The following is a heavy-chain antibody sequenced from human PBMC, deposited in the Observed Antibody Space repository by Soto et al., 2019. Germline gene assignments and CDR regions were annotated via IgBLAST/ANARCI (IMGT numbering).Heavy chain of an antibody. J-gene: IGHJ4*02. D-gene: IGHD3-22*01. Sequence: SETLFLTCAVYGGSFSCYYWSWIRQPPGKGLEWIGEINHSGSTNYNPSLKSRVTISVDTSKNQFSLKLSSVTAADTAVYYCARVYYDSSGYYLRFFDYWGQGTLVTVSS. CDR1: GGSFSCYY. CDR2: INHSGST. CDR3: ARVYYDSSGYYLRFFDY. V-gene: IGHV4-34*01.